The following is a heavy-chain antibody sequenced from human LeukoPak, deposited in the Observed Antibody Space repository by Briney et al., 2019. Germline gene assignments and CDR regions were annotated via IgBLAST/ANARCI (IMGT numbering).Heavy chain of an antibody. J-gene: IGHJ5*02. CDR3: ARDRRPRYCSSTSCHGTWFDP. CDR1: GFTFSSYA. V-gene: IGHV3-53*01. Sequence: GGSLRLSCAASGFTFSSYAMSWVRQAPGKGLEWVSVIYSGGSTYYADSVKGRFTISRDNSKNTLYLQTNSLRAEDTAVYYCARDRRPRYCSSTSCHGTWFDPWGQGTLVTVSS. D-gene: IGHD2-2*01. CDR2: IYSGGST.